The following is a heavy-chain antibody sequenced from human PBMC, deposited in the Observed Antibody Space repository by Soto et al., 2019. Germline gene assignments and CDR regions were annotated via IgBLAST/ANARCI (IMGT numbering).Heavy chain of an antibody. CDR3: GRDGYYYGMDV. Sequence: GSLRLSCAASGFIFSNYWMSWVRQAPGKGLEWVANIKQDGSEKYYVGSVKGRFTISRDNAKNSVYLQMNFLRVEDTAVYYCGRDGYYYGMDVWGQGTTVTVSS. J-gene: IGHJ6*02. V-gene: IGHV3-7*01. CDR1: GFIFSNYW. CDR2: IKQDGSEK.